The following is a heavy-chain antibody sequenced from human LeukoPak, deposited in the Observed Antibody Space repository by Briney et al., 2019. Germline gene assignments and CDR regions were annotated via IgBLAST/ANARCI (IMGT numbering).Heavy chain of an antibody. CDR1: GDSTSGYY. CDR3: ARERSSGLAL. D-gene: IGHD6-19*01. V-gene: IGHV4-4*07. J-gene: IGHJ5*02. Sequence: PSETLSLTCTVPGDSTSGYYWSWIRQPAEKGLERIGRIYSSGSANYNPSLKSRVTMSLDTSKKQFYLQMNSVTAADTAIYYCARERSSGLALWGQGALVTVSS. CDR2: IYSSGSA.